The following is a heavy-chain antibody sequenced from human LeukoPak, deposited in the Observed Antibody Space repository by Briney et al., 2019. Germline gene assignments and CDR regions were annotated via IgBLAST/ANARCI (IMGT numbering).Heavy chain of an antibody. CDR2: INHSGST. CDR1: VGSFSGYY. V-gene: IGHV4-34*01. D-gene: IGHD2-15*01. Sequence: SETLSLTCAVYVGSFSGYYWSWIRQPPGKGLEWIGEINHSGSTNYNPSLKSRVTISVDTSKNQFSLKLSSVTAADTAVYYCAGVVAATGWFDPWGQGTLVTVSS. CDR3: AGVVAATGWFDP. J-gene: IGHJ5*02.